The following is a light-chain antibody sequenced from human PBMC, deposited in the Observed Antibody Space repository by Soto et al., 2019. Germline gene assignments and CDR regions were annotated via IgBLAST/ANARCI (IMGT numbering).Light chain of an antibody. CDR1: QSVNSY. V-gene: IGKV3-11*01. CDR2: DAS. CDR3: QQRSSWSLLT. J-gene: IGKJ4*01. Sequence: EIVLTQSPATLSLSPGERATLSCRASQSVNSYLAWYQQKPGQAPRLLIYDASNRATGIPARFSGGGSGTDFTLTISSLEPEDFAVYYCQQRSSWSLLTFGGGTKVDIK.